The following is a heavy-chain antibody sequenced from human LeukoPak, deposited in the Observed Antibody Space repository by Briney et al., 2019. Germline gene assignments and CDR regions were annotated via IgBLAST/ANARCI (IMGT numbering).Heavy chain of an antibody. D-gene: IGHD4-17*01. CDR3: ARLARRVYSDPTVSYFDY. Sequence: PGGSLRLSCAASGFTFSDHYISSSSSYTNYADSVKGRFTISRDNAKNSLYLQMNSLRAEDTAVYYCARLARRVYSDPTVSYFDYWGQGTLVTVSS. V-gene: IGHV3-11*06. J-gene: IGHJ4*02. CDR2: SSSSYT. CDR1: GFTFSDHY.